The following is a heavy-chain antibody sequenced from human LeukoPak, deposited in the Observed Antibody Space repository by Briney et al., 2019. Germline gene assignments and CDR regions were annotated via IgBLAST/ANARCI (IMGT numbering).Heavy chain of an antibody. CDR3: ANSGYYQARGYSDY. CDR2: ISYDGSNK. Sequence: GGSLRLSCVASGFSFSSYGMHWVRQAPGKGLEWVAVISYDGSNKYYADSVKGRFTISRDNSKNTLYLQMNRLRAEDTAVYYCANSGYYQARGYSDYWGQGTLVTVSS. CDR1: GFSFSSYG. D-gene: IGHD3-22*01. V-gene: IGHV3-30*18. J-gene: IGHJ4*02.